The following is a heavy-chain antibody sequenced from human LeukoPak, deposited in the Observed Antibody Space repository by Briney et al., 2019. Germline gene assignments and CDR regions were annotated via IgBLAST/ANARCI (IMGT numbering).Heavy chain of an antibody. D-gene: IGHD3-10*01. Sequence: PSETLSLTCTVSGGSISSYYWSWIRQPPGKELEWIGYIYYSGSINYNPSLKSRVTISVDTSKNQFSLKLSSVTAADTAVYYCASHTYYYGSGLTFDYWGQGTLVTVSS. CDR2: IYYSGSI. J-gene: IGHJ4*02. CDR3: ASHTYYYGSGLTFDY. V-gene: IGHV4-59*08. CDR1: GGSISSYY.